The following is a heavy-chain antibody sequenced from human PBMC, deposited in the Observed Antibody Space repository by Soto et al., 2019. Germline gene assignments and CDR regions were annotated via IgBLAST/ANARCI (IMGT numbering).Heavy chain of an antibody. CDR1: EFTFSNYW. D-gene: IGHD1-7*01. V-gene: IGHV3-7*01. Sequence: GGSRRLSCAASEFTFSNYWMNWVRQAPEKGLEWVASIKQDGSEKYYVDSVKGRFTISRDNAKSSLYLQMNSLRAEDTAVYYCARKGNWNYREWFDPWGQGTLVTVSS. CDR3: ARKGNWNYREWFDP. CDR2: IKQDGSEK. J-gene: IGHJ5*02.